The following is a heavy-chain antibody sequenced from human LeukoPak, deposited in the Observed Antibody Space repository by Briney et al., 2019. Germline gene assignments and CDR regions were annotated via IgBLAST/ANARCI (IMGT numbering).Heavy chain of an antibody. CDR1: GFTFSSYA. Sequence: PGGSLRLSCAASGFTFSSYAMHWVRQAPGKGLEWVAVISYDGSNKYYADSVKGRFTISRDNSKNTLYLQMNSLRAEDTAVYYCARELLDDEYSPFDYWGQGTLVTVSS. D-gene: IGHD2/OR15-2a*01. CDR3: ARELLDDEYSPFDY. CDR2: ISYDGSNK. J-gene: IGHJ4*02. V-gene: IGHV3-30-3*01.